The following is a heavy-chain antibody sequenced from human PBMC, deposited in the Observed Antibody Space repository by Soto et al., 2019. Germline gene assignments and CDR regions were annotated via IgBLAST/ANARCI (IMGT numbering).Heavy chain of an antibody. Sequence: GGSLRLSCAASGFTFSSYAMSWVRQAPGKGLEWVSAISGSGGSTYYADSAKGRFTISRDNSKNTLYLQMNSLRAEDTAVYYCAKDSRVAAYYDSSGYPRSWFDPWGQGTLVTVSS. V-gene: IGHV3-23*01. CDR3: AKDSRVAAYYDSSGYPRSWFDP. CDR2: ISGSGGST. CDR1: GFTFSSYA. D-gene: IGHD3-22*01. J-gene: IGHJ5*02.